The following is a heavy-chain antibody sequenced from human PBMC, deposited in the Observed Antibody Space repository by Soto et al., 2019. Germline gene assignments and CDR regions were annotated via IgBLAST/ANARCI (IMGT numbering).Heavy chain of an antibody. CDR1: GASMNSGVFY. D-gene: IGHD2-2*01. J-gene: IGHJ4*02. CDR2: IHYSGST. Sequence: SETLSLTCTVSGASMNSGVFYWSWNRQLPGKGLEWLGHIHYSGSTYYNPSLKSRVFISVDTSKNQFSLTLTSVIAADTAVYYCVRDSPPARFWLWGQGALVTVSS. V-gene: IGHV4-31*03. CDR3: VRDSPPARFWL.